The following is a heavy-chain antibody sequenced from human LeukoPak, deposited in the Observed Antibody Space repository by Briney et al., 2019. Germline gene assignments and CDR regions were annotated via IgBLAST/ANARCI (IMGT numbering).Heavy chain of an antibody. Sequence: GGSLRLSCAASDFTFSDYYMNWIRQAPGKGLEWVASISTDGTYIYYADSVEGRFTISRDTAKNSLYLQMDSLRAEDTAVYYCARRNRHNYFFDYWGQGTLVSVSS. D-gene: IGHD1-14*01. CDR1: DFTFSDYY. CDR2: ISTDGTYI. J-gene: IGHJ4*02. CDR3: ARRNRHNYFFDY. V-gene: IGHV3-11*01.